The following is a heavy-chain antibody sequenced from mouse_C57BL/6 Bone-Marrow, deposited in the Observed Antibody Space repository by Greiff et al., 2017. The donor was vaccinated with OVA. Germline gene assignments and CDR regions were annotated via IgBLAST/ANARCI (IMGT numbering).Heavy chain of an antibody. Sequence: EVKLMESGPGLVKPSQSLSLTCSVTGYSITSGYYWNWIRQFPGNKLEWMGYISYDGSNNYNPSLKNRISITRDTSKNQFFLKLNSVTTEDTATYYCAESVYGNYDAMDYWGQGTSVTVSS. J-gene: IGHJ4*01. CDR2: ISYDGSN. V-gene: IGHV3-6*01. CDR1: GYSITSGYY. CDR3: AESVYGNYDAMDY. D-gene: IGHD2-1*01.